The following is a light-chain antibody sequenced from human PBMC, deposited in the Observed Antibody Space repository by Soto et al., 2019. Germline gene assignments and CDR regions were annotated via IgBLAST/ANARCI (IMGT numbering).Light chain of an antibody. J-gene: IGLJ2*01. V-gene: IGLV2-8*01. CDR2: EVS. Sequence: QSPLTQLPSASGSPGQSFTISCTGTSSDVGGYNYVSWYQQHPGKAPKLMIYEVSKRPSGVPDRFSGSKSGNTASLTVSGLQAEDEADYYCSSYAGSNVVFGGGTKVTVL. CDR1: SSDVGGYNY. CDR3: SSYAGSNVV.